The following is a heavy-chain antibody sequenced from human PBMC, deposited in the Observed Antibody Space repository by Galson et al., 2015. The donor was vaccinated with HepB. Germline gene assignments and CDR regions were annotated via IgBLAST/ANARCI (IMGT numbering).Heavy chain of an antibody. CDR3: ARDVYGNYGPNAFDI. CDR2: ISWNSGSI. V-gene: IGHV3-9*01. D-gene: IGHD3-16*01. CDR1: GFTFDDYA. J-gene: IGHJ4*02. Sequence: SLRLSCAASGFTFDDYAMHWVRQAPGKGLEWVSGISWNSGSIGYADSVKGRFTISRDNSRDTLYLQMDSLRAEDTAIYYCARDVYGNYGPNAFDIWGQGTLVTVSS.